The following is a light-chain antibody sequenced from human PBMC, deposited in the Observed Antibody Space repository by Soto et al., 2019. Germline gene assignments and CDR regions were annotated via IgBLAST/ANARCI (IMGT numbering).Light chain of an antibody. CDR2: KAS. Sequence: DIQMTQSPSTLSASVGDRVTITCRARQSISSWLAWYQQKPGKAPKILIYKASILESGVPSRFSGSGSGTEFTLTISSLQPDDFATYYCQHYNIYSETFGKGTKV. J-gene: IGKJ1*01. CDR1: QSISSW. V-gene: IGKV1-5*03. CDR3: QHYNIYSET.